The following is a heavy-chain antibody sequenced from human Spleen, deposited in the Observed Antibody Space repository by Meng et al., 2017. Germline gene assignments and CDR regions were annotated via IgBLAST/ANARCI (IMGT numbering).Heavy chain of an antibody. CDR2: IHHSGHT. J-gene: IGHJ5*02. Sequence: QVQLQESGPGLVKPSQTLSLTCTVSGDSISSSDSYWSWIRQPPGKGLEWIGEIHHSGHTIYNPSLKSRVSMSVDTSKTQFSLKLSSVTAADTAVYYCASLSTSWSGADLWGQGTLVTVSS. V-gene: IGHV4-30-4*01. D-gene: IGHD6-13*01. CDR1: GDSISSSDSY. CDR3: ASLSTSWSGADL.